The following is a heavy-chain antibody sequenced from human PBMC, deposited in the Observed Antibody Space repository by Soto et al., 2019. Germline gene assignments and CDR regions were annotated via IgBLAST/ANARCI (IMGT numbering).Heavy chain of an antibody. CDR2: MNPHSGDT. CDR1: GYTFVNYE. CDR3: ARQQAMDY. Sequence: QVQLVQSGAEVKKPGASVKVSCKASGYTFVNYEINWVRQATGQGLEWLGWMNPHSGDTFYAQNFQGRITMTRNTSITTAYMELNSLKSEDTAVYYYARQQAMDYWGQGTVVTVSS. V-gene: IGHV1-8*01. J-gene: IGHJ4*02.